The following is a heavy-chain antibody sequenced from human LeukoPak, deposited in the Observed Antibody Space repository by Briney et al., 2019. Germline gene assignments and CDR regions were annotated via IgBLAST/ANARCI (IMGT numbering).Heavy chain of an antibody. CDR1: GGSISSYY. D-gene: IGHD5-12*01. V-gene: IGHV4-59*01. CDR3: ARAGYSGYDRDFDY. J-gene: IGHJ4*02. Sequence: SETLSLTCTVSGGSISSYYWSWIRQPPRKGLEWIGYIYYSGSTNYNPSLKSRVTISVDTSKNQFSLKLSSVTAADTAVYYCARAGYSGYDRDFDYWGQGTLVTVSS. CDR2: IYYSGST.